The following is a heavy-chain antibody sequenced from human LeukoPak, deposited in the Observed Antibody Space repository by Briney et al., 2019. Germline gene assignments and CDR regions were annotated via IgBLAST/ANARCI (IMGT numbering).Heavy chain of an antibody. Sequence: GGSLRLSCAASGFTFSDYYMSWIRQAPGKGLEWVSYISRSSTNYADSVRGRFTISRDNAQNSLYLQINSLRADDTAVYYCARAQGTFYHGSGSYLYYYFDSWGQGTLVTVSS. CDR2: ISRSST. J-gene: IGHJ4*02. V-gene: IGHV3-11*05. CDR3: ARAQGTFYHGSGSYLYYYFDS. CDR1: GFTFSDYY. D-gene: IGHD3-10*01.